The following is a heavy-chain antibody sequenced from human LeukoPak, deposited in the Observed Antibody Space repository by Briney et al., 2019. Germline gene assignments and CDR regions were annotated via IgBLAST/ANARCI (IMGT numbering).Heavy chain of an antibody. Sequence: GGSLRLSCAASGFSFSSYTMHWVRQAPGKGLEYVSAIISHGGNTHYTNSVKGRFTISRDNSQNTLYLQMGSLRPDDMAVYHCARVRMGATVSNYYNYYMDVWGKGTTVTVSS. CDR2: IISHGGNT. CDR1: GFSFSSYT. V-gene: IGHV3-64*01. CDR3: ARVRMGATVSNYYNYYMDV. D-gene: IGHD1-26*01. J-gene: IGHJ6*03.